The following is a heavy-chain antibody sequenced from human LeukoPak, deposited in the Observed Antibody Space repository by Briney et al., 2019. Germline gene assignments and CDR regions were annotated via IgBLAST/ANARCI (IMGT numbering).Heavy chain of an antibody. V-gene: IGHV4-30-2*01. CDR2: IYHSGST. CDR1: GGSISSGGYY. CDR3: ARNSGSYETLPDY. Sequence: SQTLSLTCTVSGGSISSGGYYWSWIRQPPGKGLEWIGYIYHSGSTYYNPSLKSRVTISVDRSKNQFSLKLSSVTAADTAVYYCARNSGSYETLPDYWGQGTLVTVSS. D-gene: IGHD1-26*01. J-gene: IGHJ4*02.